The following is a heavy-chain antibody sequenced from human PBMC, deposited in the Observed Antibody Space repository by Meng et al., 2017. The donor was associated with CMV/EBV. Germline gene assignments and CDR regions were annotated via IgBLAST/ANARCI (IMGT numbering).Heavy chain of an antibody. Sequence: GGSLRPSCAASGFTFDDYTMHWVRQAPGKGLEWVSLISWDGGSTYYADSVKGRFTISRDNSKNSLYLQMNSLRTEDTALYYCAKDKGGGLDYWGQGTLVTVSS. CDR2: ISWDGGST. CDR1: GFTFDDYT. CDR3: AKDKGGGLDY. J-gene: IGHJ4*02. V-gene: IGHV3-43*01.